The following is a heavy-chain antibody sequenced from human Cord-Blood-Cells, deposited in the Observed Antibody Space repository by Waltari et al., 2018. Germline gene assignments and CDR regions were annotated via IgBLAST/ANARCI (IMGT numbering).Heavy chain of an antibody. J-gene: IGHJ4*02. D-gene: IGHD3-10*01. CDR1: GFTFSTYG. CDR3: AKDSETDYYGSGSYDY. V-gene: IGHV3-30*18. CDR2: ISYDGSNK. Sequence: QVQLVESGGGVVQPGRSLRLSCAASGFTFSTYGIHRFRQAPDKGLEWVAVISYDGSNKYYADSVKGRFTISRDNSKNTLYLQMNSLRAEDTAVYYCAKDSETDYYGSGSYDYWGQGTLVTVSS.